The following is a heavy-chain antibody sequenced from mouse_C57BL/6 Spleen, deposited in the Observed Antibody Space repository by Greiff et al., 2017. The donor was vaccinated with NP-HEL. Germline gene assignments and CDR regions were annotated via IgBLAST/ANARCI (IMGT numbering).Heavy chain of an antibody. CDR3: ARGGYYGSSEDY. D-gene: IGHD1-1*01. Sequence: QVQLQQSGAELVKPGASVKLSCKASGYTFTSYWMHWVKQRPGQGLEWIGMIHPNSGSTNYNEKFKSKATLTVDKSSRTAYMQLSSLTSEDSAVYYCARGGYYGSSEDYWGQGTTLTVSS. J-gene: IGHJ2*01. V-gene: IGHV1-64*01. CDR1: GYTFTSYW. CDR2: IHPNSGST.